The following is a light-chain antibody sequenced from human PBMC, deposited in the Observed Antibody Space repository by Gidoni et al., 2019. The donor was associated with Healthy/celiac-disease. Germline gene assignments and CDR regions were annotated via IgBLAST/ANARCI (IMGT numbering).Light chain of an antibody. CDR1: KLGDKY. CDR3: QAWDSSIVV. J-gene: IGLJ2*01. V-gene: IGLV3-1*01. Sequence: SYEVTQPPSVSVSPGQTASIPCSGDKLGDKYACWYQQKPGQSPVLVIYQDNKRPSGIPARFSGSNSGNTATLTISGTQAMDEADYYCQAWDSSIVVFGGGTKLTVL. CDR2: QDN.